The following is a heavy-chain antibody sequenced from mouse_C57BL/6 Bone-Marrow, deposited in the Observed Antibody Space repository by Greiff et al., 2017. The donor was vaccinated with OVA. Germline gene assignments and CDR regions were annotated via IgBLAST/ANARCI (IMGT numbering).Heavy chain of an antibody. Sequence: EVHLVESGGGLVKPGGSLKLSCAASGFTFSSYAMSWVRQTPEKRLEWVATISDGGSYTYYPDNVKGRFTISRDNAKNNLYLQMSHLKSEDTAMYYCARRGSSYTWYFDVWGTGTTVTVSS. J-gene: IGHJ1*03. CDR3: ARRGSSYTWYFDV. CDR2: ISDGGSYT. V-gene: IGHV5-4*03. D-gene: IGHD1-1*01. CDR1: GFTFSSYA.